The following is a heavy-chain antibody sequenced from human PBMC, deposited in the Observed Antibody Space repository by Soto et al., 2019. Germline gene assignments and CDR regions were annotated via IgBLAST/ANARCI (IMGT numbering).Heavy chain of an antibody. CDR2: ISSSSSYI. CDR3: ARDLTYDFWSGYYNWFDP. Sequence: GGSLRLSCAASGFTFSSYSMNWVRQAPGKGLEWVSSISSSSSYIYYADSVKGRFTISRDNAKNSLYLQMNSLRAEDTAVYYCARDLTYDFWSGYYNWFDPWGQGTLVTVSS. V-gene: IGHV3-21*01. J-gene: IGHJ5*02. CDR1: GFTFSSYS. D-gene: IGHD3-3*01.